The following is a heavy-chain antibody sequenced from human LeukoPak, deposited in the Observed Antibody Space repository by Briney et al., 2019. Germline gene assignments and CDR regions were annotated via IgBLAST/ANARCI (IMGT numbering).Heavy chain of an antibody. D-gene: IGHD6-13*01. J-gene: IGHJ4*02. CDR3: ARDLAKAAAGPPDY. Sequence: ASVKVSCKASGYSFTEHYIYWVRQAPGQGLEWMGWINPNSGGTNYAQKFQGRVTMTRDTSISTAYMELSRLRSDDTAVYYCARDLAKAAAGPPDYWGQGTLVTVSS. V-gene: IGHV1-2*02. CDR1: GYSFTEHY. CDR2: INPNSGGT.